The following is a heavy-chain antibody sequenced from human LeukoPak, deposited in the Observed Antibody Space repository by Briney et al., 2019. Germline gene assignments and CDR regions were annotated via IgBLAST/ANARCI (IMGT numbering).Heavy chain of an antibody. CDR3: ARDGLVGELSAAFDY. CDR1: GYTITSYY. Sequence: GASVKVSCKASGYTITSYYMHWARQAPGQGLEWMGIINPSGGSTSYAQKFQGRVTMTRDTSTSTVYMELSSLRSEDTAVYYCARDGLVGELSAAFDYWGQGTLVTVSS. V-gene: IGHV1-46*01. J-gene: IGHJ4*02. CDR2: INPSGGST. D-gene: IGHD3-16*02.